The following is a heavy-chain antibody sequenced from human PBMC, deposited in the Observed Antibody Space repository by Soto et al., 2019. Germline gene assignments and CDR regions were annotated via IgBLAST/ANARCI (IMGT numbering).Heavy chain of an antibody. J-gene: IGHJ6*02. V-gene: IGHV3-15*01. CDR2: IKSKTDGGTR. Sequence: EVQLVESGGGLVKPGGSLRLSCAASGFTFSNAWMSWVRQVPGKGLEWVGRIKSKTDGGTRDYAAPVKGRFIISREDSKKTLYLQMNSLKAEDTGVYYCTRGSYQGNYYYYGMDVWGQGTTVTVSS. D-gene: IGHD1-26*01. CDR1: GFTFSNAW. CDR3: TRGSYQGNYYYYGMDV.